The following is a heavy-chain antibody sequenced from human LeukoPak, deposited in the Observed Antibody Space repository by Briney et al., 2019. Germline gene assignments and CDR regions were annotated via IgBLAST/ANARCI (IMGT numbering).Heavy chain of an antibody. CDR1: GGSFSGYY. V-gene: IGHV4-34*01. Sequence: SETLSLTCAVYGGSFSGYYWSWIRQPPGKGLEWIGSIYYSGSTYYNPSLKSRVTISVDTSKNQFSLKLSSVTAADTAVYYCASKYFDWLLYGGDWGQGTLVTVSS. CDR2: IYYSGST. J-gene: IGHJ4*02. CDR3: ASKYFDWLLYGGD. D-gene: IGHD3-9*01.